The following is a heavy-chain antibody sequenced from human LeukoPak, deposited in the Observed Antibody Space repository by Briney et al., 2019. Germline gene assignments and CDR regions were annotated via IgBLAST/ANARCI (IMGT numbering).Heavy chain of an antibody. J-gene: IGHJ6*03. V-gene: IGHV1-69*13. CDR3: ARNYDILTGYRGYYYMDV. CDR1: GGTFSSYA. D-gene: IGHD3-9*01. Sequence: ASVKVSCKASGGTFSSYAISWVRQAPGQGLEWMGGIIPIFGTANYAQKFQGRVTITADESTSTAYMELSSLRSEDTAVYYCARNYDILTGYRGYYYMDVWGKGTTVTVS. CDR2: IIPIFGTA.